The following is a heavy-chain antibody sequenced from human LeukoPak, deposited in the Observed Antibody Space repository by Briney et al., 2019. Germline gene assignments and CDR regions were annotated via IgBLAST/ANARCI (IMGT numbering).Heavy chain of an antibody. CDR2: ITSGSTYI. J-gene: IGHJ5*02. D-gene: IGHD3-9*01. CDR3: AREYYDILTGPDPNWFDP. V-gene: IGHV3-21*04. CDR1: GFIFSDYS. Sequence: GGSLRLSCAASGFIFSDYSMNWVRQAPGKGLEWVSSITSGSTYIYYADSVKGRFTISRDNAKNSLYLQMNSLRAEDTAVYYCAREYYDILTGPDPNWFDPWGQGTLVTVSS.